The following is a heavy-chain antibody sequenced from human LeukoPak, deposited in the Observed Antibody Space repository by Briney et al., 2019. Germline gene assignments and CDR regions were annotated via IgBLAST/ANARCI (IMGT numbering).Heavy chain of an antibody. J-gene: IGHJ4*02. CDR1: GVSISSGGYS. CDR2: IYHSGST. Sequence: SQTLSLTCAVSGVSISSGGYSWSWIRQPPGKGLEWIGYIYHSGSTYYNPSLKSRVTISVDRSKNQFSLKLSSVAAADTAVHYCARGSVYDFWSGYYFDYWGQGTLVTVSS. V-gene: IGHV4-30-2*01. D-gene: IGHD3-3*01. CDR3: ARGSVYDFWSGYYFDY.